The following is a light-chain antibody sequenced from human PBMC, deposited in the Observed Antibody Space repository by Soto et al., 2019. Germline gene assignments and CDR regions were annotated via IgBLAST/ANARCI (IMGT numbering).Light chain of an antibody. CDR3: YSSRSSSSTFYV. CDR2: GVS. J-gene: IGLJ1*01. Sequence: QSVLTQPASVSGSPGQSITISCAGTSSDIGGSNYVSWYQQHPGKAPKLMIYGVSNRPSGVSNRFSGSKSGNTASLTISGLQAEDEADYFCYSSRSSSSTFYVFGTGTNVTVL. CDR1: SSDIGGSNY. V-gene: IGLV2-14*03.